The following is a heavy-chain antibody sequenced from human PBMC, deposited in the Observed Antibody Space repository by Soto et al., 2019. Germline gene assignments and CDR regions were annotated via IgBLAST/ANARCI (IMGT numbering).Heavy chain of an antibody. D-gene: IGHD3-22*01. Sequence: SSETLSLTCTVSGGSISSSSYYWGWIRQPPGKGLEWIGSIYYSGSTYYNPSLKSRVTISVDTSKNQFSLKLSSVTAADTAVYYCGLYKYYYDSSGRGGMDVWGQGTTVTVSS. J-gene: IGHJ6*02. V-gene: IGHV4-39*01. CDR3: GLYKYYYDSSGRGGMDV. CDR2: IYYSGST. CDR1: GGSISSSSYY.